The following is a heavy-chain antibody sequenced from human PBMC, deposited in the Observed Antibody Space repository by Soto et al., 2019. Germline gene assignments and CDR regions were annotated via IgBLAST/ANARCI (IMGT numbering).Heavy chain of an antibody. CDR2: IRSKAYGGTT. CDR3: TRGQEQLVPGFDY. Sequence: PGGSLRLSCTASGFTFGDYAMSWVRQAPGKGLKWVGFIRSKAYGGTTEYAASVKGRFTISRDDSKSIAYLQMNSLKTEDTAVYYCTRGQEQLVPGFDYWGQGTLVTVSS. D-gene: IGHD6-6*01. V-gene: IGHV3-49*04. J-gene: IGHJ4*02. CDR1: GFTFGDYA.